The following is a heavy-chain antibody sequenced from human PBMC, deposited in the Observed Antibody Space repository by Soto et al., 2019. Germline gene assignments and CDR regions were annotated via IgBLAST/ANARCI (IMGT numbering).Heavy chain of an antibody. CDR2: ISGSGGST. CDR1: GFTFSSYA. CDR3: AKELLSRSGYSSSYDFDY. Sequence: GGSLRLSCAASGFTFSSYAMSWVRQAPGKGLEWVSAISGSGGSTYYADSVKGRFTIPRDNSKNTLYLQMNSLRAEDTAVYYCAKELLSRSGYSSSYDFDYWGQGTLVTVSS. V-gene: IGHV3-23*01. D-gene: IGHD6-13*01. J-gene: IGHJ4*02.